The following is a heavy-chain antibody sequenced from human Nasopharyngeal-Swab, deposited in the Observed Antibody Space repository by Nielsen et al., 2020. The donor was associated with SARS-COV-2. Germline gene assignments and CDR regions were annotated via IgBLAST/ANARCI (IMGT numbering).Heavy chain of an antibody. Sequence: GGSLRLSCVASGFTFSDYYMAWIRQAPGKGLEWVSYISTSGTSTDSADSVKGRFTISRGNANNLLYLHMNNLRDEDTAVYFCAREKGYQVLLDYYYHGLDVWGHGTAVTVSS. CDR3: AREKGYQVLLDYYYHGLDV. CDR1: GFTFSDYY. D-gene: IGHD3-10*01. V-gene: IGHV3-11*01. J-gene: IGHJ6*02. CDR2: ISTSGTST.